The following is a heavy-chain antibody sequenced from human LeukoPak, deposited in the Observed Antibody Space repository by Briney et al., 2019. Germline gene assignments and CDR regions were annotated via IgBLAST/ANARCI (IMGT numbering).Heavy chain of an antibody. Sequence: SVKVSCKASGGTFSSYAISWVRQAPGQGLEWMGRIIPILGIANYAQKFQGRVTITADKSTSIAYMELSSLRSEDTAVYYCARATIVVVPEDYYGMDVWGQGTTVTVSS. V-gene: IGHV1-69*04. CDR3: ARATIVVVPEDYYGMDV. CDR2: IIPILGIA. J-gene: IGHJ6*02. D-gene: IGHD2-2*01. CDR1: GGTFSSYA.